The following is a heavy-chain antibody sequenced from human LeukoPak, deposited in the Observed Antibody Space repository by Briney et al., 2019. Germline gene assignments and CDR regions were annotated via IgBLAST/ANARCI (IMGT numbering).Heavy chain of an antibody. D-gene: IGHD5-24*01. Sequence: SVKVSCKASGGTFSSYAISWVRQAPGQGLEWMGGIIPIFGTANYAQKFQGRVTITADESTSTAYMELSSLRSEDTAVYYCARARDGYNRNTYYFDYWGQGTLVTVSS. V-gene: IGHV1-69*13. CDR1: GGTFSSYA. J-gene: IGHJ4*02. CDR2: IIPIFGTA. CDR3: ARARDGYNRNTYYFDY.